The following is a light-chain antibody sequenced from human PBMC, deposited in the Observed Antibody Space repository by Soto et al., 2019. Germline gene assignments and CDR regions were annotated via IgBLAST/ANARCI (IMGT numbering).Light chain of an antibody. J-gene: IGLJ2*01. CDR2: EVS. V-gene: IGLV2-14*01. CDR3: SSYTTGSTVA. Sequence: QSVLTQSASVSGSPGQSITISCTGTSSDIGGYNYDSWYQQHPDKAPKLMIFEVSNRPSGVSNRFSGSKSGNTASLTISGLLPEDEADYYCSSYTTGSTVAFGGGTKLTVL. CDR1: SSDIGGYNY.